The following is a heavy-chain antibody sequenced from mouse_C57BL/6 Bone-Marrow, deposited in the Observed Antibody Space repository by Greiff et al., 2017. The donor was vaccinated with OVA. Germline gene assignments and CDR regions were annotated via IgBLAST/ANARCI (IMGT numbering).Heavy chain of an antibody. V-gene: IGHV5-15*04. CDR1: GFTFSDYG. J-gene: IGHJ4*01. CDR2: ISNFAYSI. Sequence: EVMLVESGGGLVQPGGSLKLSCAASGFTFSDYGMAWVRQAPRKGPEWVAFISNFAYSIYYADTVTGRFTISRENAKNTLYLEMSSLRSEDTAMYYCARRESKHAMDYWGQGTSGTVSS. D-gene: IGHD2-5*01. CDR3: ARRESKHAMDY.